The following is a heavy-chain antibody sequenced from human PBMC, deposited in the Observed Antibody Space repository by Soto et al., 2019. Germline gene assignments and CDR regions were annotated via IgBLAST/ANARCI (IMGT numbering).Heavy chain of an antibody. CDR3: ASVGVTIFGVVFPDI. D-gene: IGHD3-3*01. CDR2: IDPSDSYT. V-gene: IGHV5-10-1*01. Sequence: PGESLQISCKGSGYSFTSYCISWVRQMPGKGLEWMGRIDPSDSYTNYSPSFQGHVTISADKCISTAYLQWSSLKASDTAMYYCASVGVTIFGVVFPDIWGQGTMVTVSS. J-gene: IGHJ3*02. CDR1: GYSFTSYC.